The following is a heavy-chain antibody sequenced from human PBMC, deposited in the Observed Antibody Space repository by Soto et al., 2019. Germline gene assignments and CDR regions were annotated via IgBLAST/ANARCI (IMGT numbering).Heavy chain of an antibody. D-gene: IGHD3-3*01. CDR1: GGSISSYY. CDR2: IYYSGST. J-gene: IGHJ4*02. CDR3: ARASGYPISFDY. V-gene: IGHV4-59*01. Sequence: QVQLQESGPGLVKPSETLSLTCTVSGGSISSYYWSWIRQPPGKGLEWIGYIYYSGSTNYNPSLKSRVTISVDTSKNQFSLKLISVTAADTAVYYCARASGYPISFDYWGQGTLVTVSS.